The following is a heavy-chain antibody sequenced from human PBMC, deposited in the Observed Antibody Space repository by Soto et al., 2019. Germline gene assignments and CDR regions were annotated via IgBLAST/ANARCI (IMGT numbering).Heavy chain of an antibody. D-gene: IGHD2-21*02. J-gene: IGHJ3*02. V-gene: IGHV4-31*03. Sequence: QVQLQESGPGLVKPSQTLSLTCTVSGGSISSGGYYWSWIRQHPGKGLEWIGYIFYSGTTYYNPSLKSRVTISRYTSKNQFSLNLNSVTAADTAVYYCARAPVHIVVVTALASAFDIWGQGTMVTVSS. CDR3: ARAPVHIVVVTALASAFDI. CDR1: GGSISSGGYY. CDR2: IFYSGTT.